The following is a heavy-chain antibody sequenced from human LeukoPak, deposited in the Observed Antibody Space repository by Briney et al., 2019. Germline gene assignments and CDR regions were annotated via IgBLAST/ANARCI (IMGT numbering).Heavy chain of an antibody. CDR3: AQGYCSSTSCTAFDY. D-gene: IGHD2-2*01. CDR2: IIPIFGTA. Sequence: ASVKVXCKASGGTFSSYAISWVRQAPGQGLEWMGGIIPIFGTANYAQKFQGRVTITADESTSTAYMELSSLRSEDTAVYYCAQGYCSSTSCTAFDYWGQGTLVTVSS. J-gene: IGHJ4*02. CDR1: GGTFSSYA. V-gene: IGHV1-69*13.